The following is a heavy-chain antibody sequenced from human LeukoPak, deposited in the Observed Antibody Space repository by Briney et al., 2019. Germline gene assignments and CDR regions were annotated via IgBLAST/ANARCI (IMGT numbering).Heavy chain of an antibody. D-gene: IGHD4-23*01. V-gene: IGHV3-23*01. CDR1: GFTFSSYA. CDR2: ISGSGGST. CDR3: AKAPRTSLDYGGDY. Sequence: GGSLRLSCAASGFTFSSYAMSWVRQVPGKGLEWVSAISGSGGSTYYADSVKGRFTISRDNSKNTLYLQMNSLRAEDTAVYYCAKAPRTSLDYGGDYWGQGTLVTVSS. J-gene: IGHJ4*02.